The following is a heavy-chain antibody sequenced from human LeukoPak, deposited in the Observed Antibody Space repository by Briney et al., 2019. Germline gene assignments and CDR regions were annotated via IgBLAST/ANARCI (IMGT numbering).Heavy chain of an antibody. CDR1: GFTFSSYW. CDR3: ARDPVEWELLLDY. D-gene: IGHD1-26*01. J-gene: IGHJ4*02. Sequence: GGSLRPSCAASGFTFSSYWMGWVRQAPGKRLEWVANMNIDGSEKYYADSVKGRFTISRDNARNSVYQQMNSLRVEDTAVYCARDPVEWELLLDYWGQGTLVTVSS. V-gene: IGHV3-7*01. CDR2: MNIDGSEK.